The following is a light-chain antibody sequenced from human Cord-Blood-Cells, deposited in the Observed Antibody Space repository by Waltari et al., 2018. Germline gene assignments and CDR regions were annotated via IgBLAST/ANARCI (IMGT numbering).Light chain of an antibody. CDR1: STNIGAGYD. V-gene: IGLV1-40*01. J-gene: IGLJ2*01. CDR3: QSYDSSLSAHVV. Sequence: QSVLTQPPSVSGAPGQRVTIPCTGTSTNIGAGYDVPWYQQLPGTAPKLLINANSSRPSGAPDRYSGSKSGTAASLAITGLQAENVADDYCQSYDSSLSAHVVFGGWTMLTVV. CDR2: ANS.